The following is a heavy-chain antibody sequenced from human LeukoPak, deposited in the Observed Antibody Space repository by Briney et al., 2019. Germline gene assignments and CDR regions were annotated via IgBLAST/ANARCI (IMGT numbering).Heavy chain of an antibody. CDR3: ARDMYDSSGYYYDSDAFDY. D-gene: IGHD3-22*01. Sequence: SETLSLTCTVSGDSISIGDYYWSWIRQPAGKGLEWIGRIYTSGSTNYNPSLKSRVTMSVDTSKNQFSLKLSSVTAADTAVYYCARDMYDSSGYYYDSDAFDYWGQGTLVTVSS. V-gene: IGHV4-61*02. CDR1: GDSISIGDYY. J-gene: IGHJ4*02. CDR2: IYTSGST.